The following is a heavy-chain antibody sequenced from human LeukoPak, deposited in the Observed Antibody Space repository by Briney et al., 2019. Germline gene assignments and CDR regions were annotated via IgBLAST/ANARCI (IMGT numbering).Heavy chain of an antibody. CDR2: ISYDGSNE. CDR1: GFTFSSYA. V-gene: IGHV3-30*04. D-gene: IGHD1-14*01. J-gene: IGHJ4*02. CDR3: ARTRNRLDY. Sequence: PGRSLRLSCAASGFTFSSYAMHWVRQAPGKGLEWLAFISYDGSNEYYADSVKGRFTISRDNSKSTLYLQMISLRAEDTAVYNCARTRNRLDYWGQDTLVTVSS.